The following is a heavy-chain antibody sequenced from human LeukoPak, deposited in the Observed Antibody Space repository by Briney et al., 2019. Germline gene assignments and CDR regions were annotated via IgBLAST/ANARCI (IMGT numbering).Heavy chain of an antibody. CDR1: GFTFSSYW. V-gene: IGHV3-23*01. D-gene: IGHD3-9*01. CDR3: AKGAAVDPFDY. Sequence: GGSLRLSCAASGFTFSSYWMHWVRQAPGKGLVWVSAISGSGGSTYYADSVKGRFTISRDNSKNTLYLQMNSLRAEDTAVYYCAKGAAVDPFDYWGQGTLVTVSS. J-gene: IGHJ4*02. CDR2: ISGSGGST.